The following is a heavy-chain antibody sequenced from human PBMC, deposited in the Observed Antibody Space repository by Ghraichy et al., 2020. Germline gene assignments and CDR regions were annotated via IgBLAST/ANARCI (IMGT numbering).Heavy chain of an antibody. D-gene: IGHD3-22*01. Sequence: GESLNISCAASGFTFSSYAMHWVRQAPGKGLEWVAVISYDGSNKYYADSVKGRFTISRDNSKNTLYLQMNSLRAEDTAVYYCARDLDSSGGNYWGQGTLVTVSS. CDR3: ARDLDSSGGNY. CDR1: GFTFSSYA. V-gene: IGHV3-30-3*01. CDR2: ISYDGSNK. J-gene: IGHJ4*02.